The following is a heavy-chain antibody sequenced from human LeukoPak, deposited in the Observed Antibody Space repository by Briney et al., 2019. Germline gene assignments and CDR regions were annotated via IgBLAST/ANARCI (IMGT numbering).Heavy chain of an antibody. CDR3: ARDRPDYGAERFAY. CDR2: IDNAGSIT. Sequence: GGSLRLPYGASGFTHSNYWIHGVRQPPRKGLVWVSRIDNAGSITTYADSVKGRFTISRYNAENTLYLQMNSLRVEDTAVYYCARDRPDYGAERFAYWGQGTLVTVSS. J-gene: IGHJ4*02. V-gene: IGHV3-74*03. CDR1: GFTHSNYW. D-gene: IGHD4-17*01.